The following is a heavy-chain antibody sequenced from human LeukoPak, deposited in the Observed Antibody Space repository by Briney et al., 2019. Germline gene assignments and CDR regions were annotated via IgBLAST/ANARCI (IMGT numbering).Heavy chain of an antibody. Sequence: PGGSLRLSCAASGFTFSSYSMNWVRQAPGKGLEWVSYISSSSSTIYYADSVKGRFTISRDNAKNSLYLQMNSLRAEDTAVYYCARDNDSSGYYPYYFDYWGQGTLVTVSS. D-gene: IGHD3-22*01. CDR1: GFTFSSYS. V-gene: IGHV3-48*01. CDR3: ARDNDSSGYYPYYFDY. CDR2: ISSSSSTI. J-gene: IGHJ4*02.